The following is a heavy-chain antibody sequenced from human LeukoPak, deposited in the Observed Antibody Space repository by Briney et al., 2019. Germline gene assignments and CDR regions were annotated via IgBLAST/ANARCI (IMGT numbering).Heavy chain of an antibody. CDR1: GGTFSSYA. V-gene: IGHV1-69*13. D-gene: IGHD3-22*01. CDR3: ARPLSGESGYYQFLI. Sequence: SVKVSCKASGGTFSSYAISWVRQAPGQGLEWMGGIIPIFGTANYAQKFQGRVTITADESTSTAYMELSSLRSEDTAVYYCARPLSGESGYYQFLIWGQGTLVTVSS. J-gene: IGHJ4*02. CDR2: IIPIFGTA.